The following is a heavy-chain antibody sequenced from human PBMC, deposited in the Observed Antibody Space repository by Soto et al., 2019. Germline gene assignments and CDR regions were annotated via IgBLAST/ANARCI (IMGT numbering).Heavy chain of an antibody. CDR1: GFTFSSYA. Sequence: GGSLRLSCAASGFTFSSYAMSWVRQAPGKGLEWVSAISGSGGSTYYADSVKGRFTISRDNSKNTLYLQMNSLRAEDTAVYYCAKGYSGYDQYYYYYYYMDVWGKGTTVTVSS. D-gene: IGHD5-12*01. CDR3: AKGYSGYDQYYYYYYYMDV. J-gene: IGHJ6*03. CDR2: ISGSGGST. V-gene: IGHV3-23*01.